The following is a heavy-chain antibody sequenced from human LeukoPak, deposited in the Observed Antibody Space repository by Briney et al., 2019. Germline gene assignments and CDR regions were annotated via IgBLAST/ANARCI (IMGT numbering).Heavy chain of an antibody. D-gene: IGHD2-15*01. V-gene: IGHV1-18*01. J-gene: IGHJ4*02. CDR3: ARDRPRLRSRHIVVVVVRALDY. CDR1: GYTFTSYG. CDR2: ISAYNGNT. Sequence: GASVKVSCKASGYTFTSYGISWVRQAPGQGLEWMGWISAYNGNTNYAQKLQGRVTMTTDTSTSTAYMELRSLRSDDTAVYYCARDRPRLRSRHIVVVVVRALDYWGQGTLVTVSS.